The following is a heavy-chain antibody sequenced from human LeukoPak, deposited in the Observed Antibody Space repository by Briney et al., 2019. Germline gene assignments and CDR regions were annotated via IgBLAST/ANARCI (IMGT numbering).Heavy chain of an antibody. Sequence: PSETLSLTCTVSGGSISPYYWSWIRQPPGKGLEYIGHIYYTGTTYSNPSLKSRVTMSLDTSKNQFSLKLSSVTAADAAVYYCARGGAARLHFQNWGQGTLVTVSS. CDR2: IYYTGTT. CDR1: GGSISPYY. D-gene: IGHD6-6*01. V-gene: IGHV4-59*01. CDR3: ARGGAARLHFQN. J-gene: IGHJ1*01.